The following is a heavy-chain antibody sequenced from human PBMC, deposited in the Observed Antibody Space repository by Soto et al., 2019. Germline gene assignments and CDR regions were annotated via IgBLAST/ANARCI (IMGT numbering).Heavy chain of an antibody. CDR1: GFTFSSYA. CDR3: ARDMSRDIVVVPAAPVDY. Sequence: PGGSLRLSCAASGFTFSSYAMHWVRQAPGKGLEWVAVISYDGSNKYYADSVKGRFTISRDNSKNTLYLQMNSLRAEDTAVYYCARDMSRDIVVVPAAPVDYWGQGTLVTVSS. J-gene: IGHJ4*02. CDR2: ISYDGSNK. V-gene: IGHV3-30-3*01. D-gene: IGHD2-2*01.